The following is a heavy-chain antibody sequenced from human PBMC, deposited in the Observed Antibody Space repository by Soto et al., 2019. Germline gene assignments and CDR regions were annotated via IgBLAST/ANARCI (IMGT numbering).Heavy chain of an antibody. Sequence: GGSLRLSCAASGFTFSSYGMHWVRQAPGKGLEWVAVIWYDGSNKYYADSVKGRFTISRDNSKNTLYLQMNSLRAEDTAVYYCARVGRPYSSSWYYYYYMDVWGKGTTVTVSS. V-gene: IGHV3-33*01. CDR1: GFTFSSYG. CDR2: IWYDGSNK. J-gene: IGHJ6*03. CDR3: ARVGRPYSSSWYYYYYMDV. D-gene: IGHD6-13*01.